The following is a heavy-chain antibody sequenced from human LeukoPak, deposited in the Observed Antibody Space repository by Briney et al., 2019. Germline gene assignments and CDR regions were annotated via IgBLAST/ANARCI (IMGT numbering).Heavy chain of an antibody. CDR2: ISSSNNSM. J-gene: IGHJ3*02. CDR1: GFTFMTHS. V-gene: IGHV3-48*01. Sequence: GGSLRLSCVASGFTFMTHSMNWVRQAPGKGLEWVSYISSSNNSMYYADSVKGRFTISRDNAKNSLYLQMNSLRAEDTAVYYCVRDRVEWRVDPDAFDIWGQGTMVTVSS. D-gene: IGHD2-8*01. CDR3: VRDRVEWRVDPDAFDI.